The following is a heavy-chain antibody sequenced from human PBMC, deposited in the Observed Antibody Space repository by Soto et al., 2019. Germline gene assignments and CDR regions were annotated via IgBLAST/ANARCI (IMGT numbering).Heavy chain of an antibody. J-gene: IGHJ3*01. D-gene: IGHD4-17*01. CDR1: GFSVGGNY. Sequence: EVQLVESGGGLIQPGGSLRLSCAASGFSVGGNYMGWVRQAPGTGLEWVSVIYAGGTTYFADSVKGRFTLSSDDDTTTLCLHMTSLRAEDTAVYYCVTDYGDSVAAFHVWGQGTMVTVSS. V-gene: IGHV3-53*01. CDR2: IYAGGTT. CDR3: VTDYGDSVAAFHV.